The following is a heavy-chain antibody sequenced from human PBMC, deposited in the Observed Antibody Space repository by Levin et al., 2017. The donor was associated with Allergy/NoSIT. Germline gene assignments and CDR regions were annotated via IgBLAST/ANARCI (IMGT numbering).Heavy chain of an antibody. Sequence: SETLSLTCTVSGDSVSSGSYYWSWIRQPPGTGLEWIGYISYSGSTNYNPSLKSRVTISVDTSKNQFSLKQSSVTAADTAVYYCARSHDSSGYFNWGQGTLVTVSS. CDR3: ARSHDSSGYFN. J-gene: IGHJ4*02. D-gene: IGHD3-22*01. CDR2: ISYSGST. V-gene: IGHV4-61*01. CDR1: GDSVSSGSYY.